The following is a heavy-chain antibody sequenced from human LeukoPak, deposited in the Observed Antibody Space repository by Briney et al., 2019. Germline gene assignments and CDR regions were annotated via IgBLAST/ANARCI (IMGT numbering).Heavy chain of an antibody. CDR1: GGSISSSSYY. CDR2: IYYSGST. J-gene: IGHJ4*02. D-gene: IGHD3-9*01. CDR3: ARVNDILTGYFDY. V-gene: IGHV4-39*01. Sequence: SETLSLTCTVSGGSISSSSYYWGWIRQPPGKGREWIGSIYYSGSTYYNPSLKSRVTISVDTSKNQFSLRLSSVTAADTAVYYCARVNDILTGYFDYWGQGTLVTVSS.